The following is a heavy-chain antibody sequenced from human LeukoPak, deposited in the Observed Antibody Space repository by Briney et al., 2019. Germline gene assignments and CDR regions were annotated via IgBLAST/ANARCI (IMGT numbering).Heavy chain of an antibody. D-gene: IGHD3-10*01. CDR2: IYYSGSI. Sequence: SETLSLTCTVSGGSISPYYWSWIRQTPGKGLEWIGYIYYSGSINYNPSLKSRVTISLDTSKNQLSLRLSSVTAADTAVYYCARHFIGYSYGHFDYWGQGTLVTVSS. V-gene: IGHV4-59*08. J-gene: IGHJ4*02. CDR1: GGSISPYY. CDR3: ARHFIGYSYGHFDY.